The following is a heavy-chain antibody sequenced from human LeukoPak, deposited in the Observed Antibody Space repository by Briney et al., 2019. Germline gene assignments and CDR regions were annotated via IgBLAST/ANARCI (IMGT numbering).Heavy chain of an antibody. CDR2: ISWKSGSI. CDR1: GFTFDDDA. V-gene: IGHV3-9*01. Sequence: GGSLRLSCAASGFTFDDDAMHWVRQAPGKGLEWVSGISWKSGSIGYADSVKGRFTISRDNAKNSLYLQMNSLRAEDTALYYCAKDIYYGSGKDYYYGMDVWGQGTTVTVSS. J-gene: IGHJ6*02. D-gene: IGHD3-10*01. CDR3: AKDIYYGSGKDYYYGMDV.